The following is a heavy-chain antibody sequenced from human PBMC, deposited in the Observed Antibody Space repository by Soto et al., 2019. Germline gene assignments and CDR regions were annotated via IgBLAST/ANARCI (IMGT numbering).Heavy chain of an antibody. Sequence: EVQLLESGGGLVQPGESLRLSCVASGFTFSNYAMSWVRQAPGKGLEWVSGISGSGGTTYYADSGKGRFTISRDNSKNTRCLQMNGLRAGDTAVYYCAKDPQQWLIIFDYWGQGALVTVSS. CDR2: ISGSGGTT. D-gene: IGHD6-19*01. CDR3: AKDPQQWLIIFDY. V-gene: IGHV3-23*01. CDR1: GFTFSNYA. J-gene: IGHJ4*02.